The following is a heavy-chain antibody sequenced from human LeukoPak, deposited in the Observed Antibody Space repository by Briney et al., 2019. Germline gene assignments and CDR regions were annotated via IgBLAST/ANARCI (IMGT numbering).Heavy chain of an antibody. CDR3: AKANIVVVPAAIRGAYYYYYYGMDV. V-gene: IGHV3-23*01. CDR1: GFTFSSYW. D-gene: IGHD2-2*02. CDR2: ICGSGGST. J-gene: IGHJ6*02. Sequence: GGSLRLSCAASGFTFSSYWMHWVRQAPGKGLEWVSDICGSGGSTYYADSVKGRFTISRDNSKSTLYLQMNSLRAEDTAVYYCAKANIVVVPAAIRGAYYYYYYGMDVWGQGTTVTVSS.